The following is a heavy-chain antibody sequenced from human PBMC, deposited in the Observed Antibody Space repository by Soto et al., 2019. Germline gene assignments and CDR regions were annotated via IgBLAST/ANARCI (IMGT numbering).Heavy chain of an antibody. Sequence: GSGPALVNPTQTLTLTCTFSGFSLSTSGMCVSWISQPPGKALEWLALIDWDDDKYYSTSLKTRLTISKDTSKKQEVLTMNNKDLVDTATYYCARMNYYDSSGYNWGQGTLVTVSS. CDR2: IDWDDDK. V-gene: IGHV2-70*01. CDR1: GFSLSTSGMC. J-gene: IGHJ4*02. D-gene: IGHD3-22*01. CDR3: ARMNYYDSSGYN.